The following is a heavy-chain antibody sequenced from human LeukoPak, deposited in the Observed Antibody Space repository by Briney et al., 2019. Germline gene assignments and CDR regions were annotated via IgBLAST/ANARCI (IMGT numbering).Heavy chain of an antibody. J-gene: IGHJ4*02. CDR2: ISWNSGSI. V-gene: IGHV3-9*01. Sequence: GGSLRLSCAASGFTFDDYAMHWVRQAPGKGLEWVSGISWNSGSIGYADSVKGRFTISRDNAKNSLYLQMNSLRAEDTALYYCAKDQLPTHYDSSGYYSNWGQGTLVTVSS. CDR1: GFTFDDYA. D-gene: IGHD3-22*01. CDR3: AKDQLPTHYDSSGYYSN.